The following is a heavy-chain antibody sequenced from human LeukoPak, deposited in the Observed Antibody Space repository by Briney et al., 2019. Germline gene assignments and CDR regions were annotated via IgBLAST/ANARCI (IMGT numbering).Heavy chain of an antibody. J-gene: IGHJ6*03. CDR2: IYYSGST. D-gene: IGHD3/OR15-3a*01. V-gene: IGHV4-59*12. CDR3: ARGGPGLGSYYYYYMDV. Sequence: PSETLSLTCTVSGGSINNYYWTWIRQPPGKGLEWIGYIYYSGSTNYNPALKSRVTISVDTSKNQFSLKLSSVTAADTAVYYCARGGPGLGSYYYYYMDVWGKGTTVTISS. CDR1: GGSINNYY.